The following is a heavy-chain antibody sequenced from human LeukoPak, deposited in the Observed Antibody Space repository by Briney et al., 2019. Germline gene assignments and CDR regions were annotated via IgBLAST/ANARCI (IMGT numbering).Heavy chain of an antibody. CDR3: ARDYFPGCSGGSCYGVGPDAFDI. CDR2: IKQDGSEK. CDR1: GFTFSSYW. D-gene: IGHD2-15*01. Sequence: GGSLRLSCAASGFTFSSYWMSWVRQAPGKGLEWVANIKQDGSEKYYVDSVKGRFTISRDNAKYSLYLQMNSLRAEDTAVYYCARDYFPGCSGGSCYGVGPDAFDIWGQGTMVTVSS. V-gene: IGHV3-7*01. J-gene: IGHJ3*02.